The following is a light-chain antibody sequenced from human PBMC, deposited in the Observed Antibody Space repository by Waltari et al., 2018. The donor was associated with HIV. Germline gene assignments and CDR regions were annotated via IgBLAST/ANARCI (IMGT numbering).Light chain of an antibody. CDR1: QSVSTN. CDR3: QQYNNWPPWT. J-gene: IGKJ1*01. CDR2: GAS. V-gene: IGKV3-15*01. Sequence: VMPQSPAPLSFSPGKRATLSCGASQSVSTNLSWYQQKPGQAPRLLIYGASIRATGIPGRFSGSGSGTEFTLTISSLQSEDFAVYYCQQYNNWPPWTFGQGTKVEIE.